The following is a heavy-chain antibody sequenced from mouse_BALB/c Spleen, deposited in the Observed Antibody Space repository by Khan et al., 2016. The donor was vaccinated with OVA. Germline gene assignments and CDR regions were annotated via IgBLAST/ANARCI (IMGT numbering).Heavy chain of an antibody. V-gene: IGHV3-2*02. CDR3: ARDGSRYNYAMDY. J-gene: IGHJ4*01. Sequence: EVKLLESGPGLVKPSQSLSLTCTVTGYSITGDYAWNWIRQFPGNKLEWMGYISYSGGTNYNPALKSQISITRDTSKNQFFLQLNSVTTEDTATYYCARDGSRYNYAMDYWGQGTSVTVSA. D-gene: IGHD2-3*01. CDR1: GYSITGDYA. CDR2: ISYSGGT.